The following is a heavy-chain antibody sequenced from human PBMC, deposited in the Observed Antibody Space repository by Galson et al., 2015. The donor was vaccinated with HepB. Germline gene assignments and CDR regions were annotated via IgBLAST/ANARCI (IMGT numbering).Heavy chain of an antibody. D-gene: IGHD2-2*02. J-gene: IGHJ4*02. CDR1: GGTFSSYA. CDR2: IIPIFGTA. Sequence: SVKVSCKASGGTFSSYAISWVRQAPGQGLEWMGGIIPIFGTANYAQKFQGRVTITADESTSTAYMELSSRRSEDTAVYYCARDPAAILQGGFDYWGQGTLVTVAS. V-gene: IGHV1-69*13. CDR3: ARDPAAILQGGFDY.